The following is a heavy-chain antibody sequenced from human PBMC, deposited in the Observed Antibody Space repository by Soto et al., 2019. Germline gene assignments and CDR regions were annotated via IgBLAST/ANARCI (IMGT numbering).Heavy chain of an antibody. CDR2: ISGSGGST. CDR3: AKAVDYYGSGSYFVY. V-gene: IGHV3-23*01. J-gene: IGHJ4*02. D-gene: IGHD3-10*01. CDR1: GFTFSSYA. Sequence: EVQLLESGGGVVQPGGSLRLSCAASGFTFSSYAMSWVRQAPGKGLEWVSAISGSGGSTYYADSVKGRFTISRDNSKNTLYRQINSLSAEDTAVYYCAKAVDYYGSGSYFVYWGQGTLVTVSS.